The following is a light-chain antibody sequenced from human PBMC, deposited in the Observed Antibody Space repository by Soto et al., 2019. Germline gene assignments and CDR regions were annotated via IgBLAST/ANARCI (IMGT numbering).Light chain of an antibody. J-gene: IGKJ2*01. Sequence: DIQMTQSPSSLSASVGERVTITCRASQGISNYLAWYQQKPGKIPKLLTYTASNLQSGLPSRFSGSGSGTDFTLTISSLQPEDVATYYCQKYNSSPYTFGQGTKLEIK. CDR1: QGISNY. CDR2: TAS. V-gene: IGKV1-27*01. CDR3: QKYNSSPYT.